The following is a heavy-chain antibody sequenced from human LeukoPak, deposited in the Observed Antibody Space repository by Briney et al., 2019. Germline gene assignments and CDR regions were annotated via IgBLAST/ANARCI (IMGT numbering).Heavy chain of an antibody. D-gene: IGHD1-26*01. J-gene: IGHJ4*02. CDR3: ATLGGSYYRPDPDH. CDR2: FDPEDGET. V-gene: IGHV1-24*01. CDR1: GYIFTNYY. Sequence: ASVKVSCKASGYIFTNYYMHWVRQAPGKGLEWMGGFDPEDGETIYAQKFQGRVTMTEDTSTDTAYMELSSLRSEDTAVYYCATLGGSYYRPDPDHWGQGTLVTVSS.